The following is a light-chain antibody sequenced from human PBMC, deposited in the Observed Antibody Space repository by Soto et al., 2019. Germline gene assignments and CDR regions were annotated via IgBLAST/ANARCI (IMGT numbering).Light chain of an antibody. CDR2: TTS. CDR1: QGIDKY. Sequence: DIQMTQSPSSLSTFVGDTVTITCRASQGIDKYLNWYRQKPRKAPNLLIYTTSTLQSGVPSRFSGSGYRTHFTLTISSLQPEDFATYYCQQSYVTPYTFGQGTKLQIK. J-gene: IGKJ2*01. V-gene: IGKV1-39*01. CDR3: QQSYVTPYT.